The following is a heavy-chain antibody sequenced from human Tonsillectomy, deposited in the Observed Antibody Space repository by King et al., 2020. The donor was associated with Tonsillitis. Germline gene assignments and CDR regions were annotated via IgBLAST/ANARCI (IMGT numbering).Heavy chain of an antibody. CDR2: ISWNSGSI. V-gene: IGHV3-9*01. Sequence: VQLVESGGGLVQPGRSLRLSCAASGFTFDDYAMHWVRQAPGKGLEWVSGISWNSGSIGYADSVKGRFTISRDNAKNSLYLQMNSLRAEDTALYYCAKGGVVVVAASLYYWGQGTLVTVSS. D-gene: IGHD2-15*01. CDR1: GFTFDDYA. J-gene: IGHJ4*02. CDR3: AKGGVVVVAASLYY.